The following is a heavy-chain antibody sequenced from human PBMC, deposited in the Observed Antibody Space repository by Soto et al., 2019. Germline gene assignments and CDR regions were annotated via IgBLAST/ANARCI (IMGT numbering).Heavy chain of an antibody. CDR3: ARGGYYDFWSGYMDYYYYGMDV. CDR1: GFTFSSYS. D-gene: IGHD3-3*01. Sequence: PGGSLRLSCAASGFTFSSYSMNWVRQAPGKGLEWVSSISSSSSYIYYADSVKGRFTISRDNAKNSLYLQMNSLRAEDTAVYYCARGGYYDFWSGYMDYYYYGMDVWGQGTTVTVS. V-gene: IGHV3-21*01. CDR2: ISSSSSYI. J-gene: IGHJ6*02.